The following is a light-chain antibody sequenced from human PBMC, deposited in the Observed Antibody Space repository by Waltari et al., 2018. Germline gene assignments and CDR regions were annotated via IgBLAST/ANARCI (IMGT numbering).Light chain of an antibody. J-gene: IGKJ2*01. Sequence: EIVLTQSPGTLSLSPGERATLSCRASQSLTRRYLAWYQQKPGQAPRLLIYGASSKAAGIPDRFSGSGSGTDCTLTISRLEPDDFAVYYCQQYGSSVMYTFGQGTKLEIK. CDR3: QQYGSSVMYT. CDR1: QSLTRRY. V-gene: IGKV3-20*01. CDR2: GAS.